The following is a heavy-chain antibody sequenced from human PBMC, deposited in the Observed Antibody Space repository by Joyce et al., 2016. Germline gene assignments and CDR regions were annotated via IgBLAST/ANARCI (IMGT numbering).Heavy chain of an antibody. V-gene: IGHV3-23*01. D-gene: IGHD3-22*01. CDR3: AKSRGYYDSGSSRYFDY. Sequence: EVQLLESGGDLVQPGESLRLSCAASGFTFSSSAMSWVHQAPGKGLEWVSSIGGGGRTTYYADSVKGGFTISRDNSKNTWYLQMNSLRAEDTAVYYCAKSRGYYDSGSSRYFDYWGQGTLVTVSS. CDR2: IGGGGRTT. J-gene: IGHJ4*02. CDR1: GFTFSSSA.